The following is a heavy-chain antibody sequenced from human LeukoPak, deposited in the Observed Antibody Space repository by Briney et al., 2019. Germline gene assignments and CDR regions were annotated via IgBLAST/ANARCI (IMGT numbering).Heavy chain of an antibody. V-gene: IGHV3-48*01. D-gene: IGHD3-16*01. Sequence: GGSLRLSCAASGFTFSSYEMNWVRQAPGKGLEWVSYISRVSSTIYYADSVKGRFTISRDNAMNSLYLQMNSLRAEDTAVYYCARIPDYDYVWGSYYYYYYMDVWGKGTTVTVSS. CDR2: ISRVSSTI. CDR3: ARIPDYDYVWGSYYYYYYMDV. J-gene: IGHJ6*03. CDR1: GFTFSSYE.